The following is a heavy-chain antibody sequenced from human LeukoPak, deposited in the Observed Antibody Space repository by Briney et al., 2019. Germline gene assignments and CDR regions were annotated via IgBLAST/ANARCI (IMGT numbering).Heavy chain of an antibody. CDR2: IDWEDDK. D-gene: IGHD4-11*01. J-gene: IGHJ4*02. Sequence: SGPTLVNPTETLTLTCTFSGFSLTTRGMCVTWIRQTPGKALEWLARIDWEDDKFYHESLRTLLTVSKDTSKSQVVLTMTNMDPVDTGTYFCARVGTVARALDYWGQGSLVIVSS. CDR3: ARVGTVARALDY. V-gene: IGHV2-70*17. CDR1: GFSLTTRGMC.